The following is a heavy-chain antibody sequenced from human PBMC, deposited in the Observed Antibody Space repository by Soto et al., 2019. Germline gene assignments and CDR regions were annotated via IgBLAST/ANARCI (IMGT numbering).Heavy chain of an antibody. D-gene: IGHD2-15*01. CDR3: AGEVVVAATFVSGYYGMDV. Sequence: QVQLVESGGGVVQPGRSLRLSCAASGFTFSSYAMHWVRQAPGKGLEWGAVISYDGSNKYYADSVKGRFTISRDNSKNTLYLQMSSLRAEDTAVYYCAGEVVVAATFVSGYYGMDVWGQGTTVTVSS. CDR2: ISYDGSNK. CDR1: GFTFSSYA. J-gene: IGHJ6*02. V-gene: IGHV3-30-3*01.